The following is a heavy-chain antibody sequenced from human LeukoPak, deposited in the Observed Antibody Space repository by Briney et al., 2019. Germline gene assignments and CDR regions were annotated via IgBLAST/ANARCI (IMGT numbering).Heavy chain of an antibody. Sequence: SETLSLTCAVYGGSFSGYYWSWIRQPPGKGLEWIGEINHSGSTNYNPSLKSRVTISVDTSKNQFSLKLSSVTAADTAVYYCARERGGYYDSSGYSFWFDPWGQGTLVTVSS. CDR1: GGSFSGYY. CDR3: ARERGGYYDSSGYSFWFDP. D-gene: IGHD3-22*01. J-gene: IGHJ5*02. CDR2: INHSGST. V-gene: IGHV4-34*01.